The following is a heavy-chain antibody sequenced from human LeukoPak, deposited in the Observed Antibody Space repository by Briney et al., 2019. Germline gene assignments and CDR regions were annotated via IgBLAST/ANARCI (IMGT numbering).Heavy chain of an antibody. D-gene: IGHD3-10*01. CDR2: IHTSGST. Sequence: PSETLSLTCTVSGGSISPYYWSWIRQPPGKGLEWIGRIHTSGSTNYNPSLKSRVTMSVDTSKNQFSLKLSSVTAADTAVYYCARDRYYYGSGSYYFDYWGQGTLVTVSS. CDR1: GGSISPYY. V-gene: IGHV4-4*07. CDR3: ARDRYYYGSGSYYFDY. J-gene: IGHJ4*02.